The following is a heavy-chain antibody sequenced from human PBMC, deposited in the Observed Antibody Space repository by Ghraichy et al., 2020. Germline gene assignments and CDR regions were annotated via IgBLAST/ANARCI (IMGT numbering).Heavy chain of an antibody. CDR1: GFTFSSYE. CDR2: ISASGKTK. D-gene: IGHD5-24*01. J-gene: IGHJ4*02. V-gene: IGHV3-48*03. Sequence: GGSLRLSCAASGFTFSSYEIHWVRQAPGKGLEWVSYISASGKTKYYAGSVKGRFTISRDNAKNSLDLQMNSLRADDTAVYYCTREGGDGYNFDYWGQGTLVTVSS. CDR3: TREGGDGYNFDY.